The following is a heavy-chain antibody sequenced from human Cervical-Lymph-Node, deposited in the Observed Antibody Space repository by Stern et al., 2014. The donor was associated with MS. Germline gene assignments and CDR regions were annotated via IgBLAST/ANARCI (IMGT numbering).Heavy chain of an antibody. CDR3: ARKEGVATINAAFDI. Sequence: QLVQSGGGLVQPGGSLRLSCAASGFTFSDYYMSWIRQAPGKGLEWVSYLSSSGSTIYHADSVKGRFTISSDKAKNSLYLHMNSLRAEDTAVYYCARKEGVATINAAFDIWGQGTMVTVSS. V-gene: IGHV3-11*01. D-gene: IGHD5-12*01. J-gene: IGHJ3*02. CDR2: LSSSGSTI. CDR1: GFTFSDYY.